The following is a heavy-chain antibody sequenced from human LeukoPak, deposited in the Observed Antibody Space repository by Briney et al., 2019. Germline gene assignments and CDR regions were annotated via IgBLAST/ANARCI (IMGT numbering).Heavy chain of an antibody. V-gene: IGHV1-8*01. CDR3: ARNYYGSELDY. J-gene: IGHJ4*02. CDR2: MNPNTGDT. D-gene: IGHD3-10*01. CDR1: GFTFTSYD. Sequence: ASVKVSCKASGFTFTSYDINWVRQASGQGLEWMGWMNPNTGDTGYAQRFQGRVTMTRDTSISTAYMELSSLRSEDTAVYYCARNYYGSELDYWGQGTLVTVSS.